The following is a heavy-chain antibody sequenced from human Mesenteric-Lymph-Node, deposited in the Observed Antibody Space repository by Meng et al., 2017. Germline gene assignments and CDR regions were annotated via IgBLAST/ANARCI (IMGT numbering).Heavy chain of an antibody. CDR3: ARQHGYFSGGSCNYYYYGMDV. D-gene: IGHD2-15*01. CDR1: GFTFSSYA. Sequence: GGSLRLSCAASGFTFSSYAMHWVRQAPGKGLEWVAVISYDGSNKYYADSVKGRFTISRENAKNSLYLQMNSLRAGDTAVYYCARQHGYFSGGSCNYYYYGMDVWGQGTTFTVSS. J-gene: IGHJ6*02. CDR2: ISYDGSNK. V-gene: IGHV3-30*07.